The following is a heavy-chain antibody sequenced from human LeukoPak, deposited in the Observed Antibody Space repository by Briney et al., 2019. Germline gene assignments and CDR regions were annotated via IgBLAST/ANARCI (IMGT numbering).Heavy chain of an antibody. CDR3: ARDLHGGNLFTSDWYFDL. J-gene: IGHJ2*01. Sequence: SETLPLTCAVYGGSFSGYYWRWSWIRQPPGKGLEWIGEINHSGSTNYNPSLKSRVTISLDTSKNQFSLKLSSVTAADTAVYYCARDLHGGNLFTSDWYFDLWGRGTLVTVSS. CDR1: GGSFSGYY. V-gene: IGHV4-34*01. D-gene: IGHD4-23*01. CDR2: INHSGST.